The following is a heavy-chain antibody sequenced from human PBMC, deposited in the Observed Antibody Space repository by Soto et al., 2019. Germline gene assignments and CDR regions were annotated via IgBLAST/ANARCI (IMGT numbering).Heavy chain of an antibody. D-gene: IGHD4-17*01. V-gene: IGHV1-58*01. CDR2: IVVGSGNT. Sequence: QMQLVQSGPEVKKPGTSVKVSCKASGFTFTSSAVQWVRQARGQRLEWIGWIVVGSGNTNYAQKFQERVTITRDMATSTAYMELSSLRSEDTAVYYCAADVTTVTRLQTYHYYYGIDVWGQGTTVTVSS. CDR3: AADVTTVTRLQTYHYYYGIDV. CDR1: GFTFTSSA. J-gene: IGHJ6*02.